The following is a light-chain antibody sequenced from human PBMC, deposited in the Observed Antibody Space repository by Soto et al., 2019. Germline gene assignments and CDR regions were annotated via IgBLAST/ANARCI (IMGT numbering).Light chain of an antibody. CDR2: DVT. CDR3: CSYAGTYIYV. CDR1: SSDVGGYNY. Sequence: QSVLTQPRSVSGSPGQSVTISCTGTSSDVGGYNYVSRYRQHPGKAPELMIYDVTKRPSGVPDRFSGSKSGNTASLTISGLQAEDGADYYCCSYAGTYIYVFGIGTKVTVL. J-gene: IGLJ1*01. V-gene: IGLV2-11*01.